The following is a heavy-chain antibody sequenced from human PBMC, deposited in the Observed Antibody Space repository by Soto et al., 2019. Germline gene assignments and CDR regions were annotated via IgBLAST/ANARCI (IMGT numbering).Heavy chain of an antibody. CDR3: ARTLNSGWFGSAFEI. CDR2: IYPDDSDT. J-gene: IGHJ3*02. D-gene: IGHD6-19*01. Sequence: GESLKISCKASGYSFTNYWIGWVRQVPGKGLEWMGIIYPDDSDTRYSPSFEGQVTISAARSITTAYLQWSSLKASDTAMHYCARTLNSGWFGSAFEIWGQGTMVTVSS. CDR1: GYSFTNYW. V-gene: IGHV5-51*01.